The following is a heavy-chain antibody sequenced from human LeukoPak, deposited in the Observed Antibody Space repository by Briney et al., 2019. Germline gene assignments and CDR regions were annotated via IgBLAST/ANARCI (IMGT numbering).Heavy chain of an antibody. Sequence: PGGSLRLSCASSGFTFTAYSMSWVRQAPGKGLEWISLISSSGHYIYYADSLKGRFTISRDNANTSLSIQLRTLTAEDTAVYYCTRQWLRIMDAWGKGPTVTVSS. D-gene: IGHD6-19*01. CDR2: ISSSGHYI. CDR1: GFTFTAYS. CDR3: TRQWLRIMDA. J-gene: IGHJ6*03. V-gene: IGHV3-21*01.